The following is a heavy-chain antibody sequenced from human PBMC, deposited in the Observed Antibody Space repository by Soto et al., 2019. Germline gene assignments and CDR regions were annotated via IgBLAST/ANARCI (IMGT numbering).Heavy chain of an antibody. CDR2: IYYDGSYE. Sequence: PGGSLRLSCAASGFIFSNYGMHWVRQAPGKGLEWVALIYYDGSYENYADSVKGRFTISRDNSKSTLWLQMNSLRVEDTAVYYCGKRGGGGYDSSDDYSGGLLMGPSWGQGTPLTV. V-gene: IGHV3-33*06. CDR1: GFIFSNYG. D-gene: IGHD3-22*01. CDR3: GKRGGGGYDSSDDYSGGLLMGPS. J-gene: IGHJ1*01.